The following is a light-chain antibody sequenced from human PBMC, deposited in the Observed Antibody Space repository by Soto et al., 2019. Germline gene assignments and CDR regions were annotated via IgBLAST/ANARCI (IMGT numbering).Light chain of an antibody. CDR2: DVS. CDR3: IPFTPRATYV. CDR1: SSDVGNYDY. Sequence: QSVLTQPASVSGSPGQSITISCTGTSSDVGNYDYVSWYQQHPGKVPKLMIYDVSNRPSGVSNRFPGSKSGNTASLTISGIQAEEEADYYCIPFTPRATYVCGTGTKVTVL. J-gene: IGLJ1*01. V-gene: IGLV2-14*01.